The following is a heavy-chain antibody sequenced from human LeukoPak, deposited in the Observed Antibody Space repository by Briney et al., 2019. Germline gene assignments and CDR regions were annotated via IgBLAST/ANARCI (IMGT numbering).Heavy chain of an antibody. CDR1: GFTFSNAW. CDR2: IKSKTDGGTT. CDR3: TTDRGGSGSYWYEY. J-gene: IGHJ4*02. V-gene: IGHV3-15*01. D-gene: IGHD3-10*01. Sequence: GGSLRLSCAASGFTFSNAWMSWVRQAPGKGLEWVGRIKSKTDGGTTDYAAPVKGRFTISRDDSKNTLYLQTNSLKTEDTAVYYCTTDRGGSGSYWYEYWGQGTLVTVSS.